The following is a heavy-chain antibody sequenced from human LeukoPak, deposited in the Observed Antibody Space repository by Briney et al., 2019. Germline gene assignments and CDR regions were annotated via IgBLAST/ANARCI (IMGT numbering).Heavy chain of an antibody. V-gene: IGHV1-69*01. CDR1: GGTFSSYA. CDR3: ASAVAGPGGTYYYYGMDV. D-gene: IGHD6-19*01. J-gene: IGHJ6*02. CDR2: IIPIFGTA. Sequence: SVKLSCKASGGTFSSYAISWVRQAPGQGLEWMGGIIPIFGTANYAQKFQGRVTITADESTSTAYMELSSLRSEDTAVYYCASAVAGPGGTYYYYGMDVWGQGTTVTVSS.